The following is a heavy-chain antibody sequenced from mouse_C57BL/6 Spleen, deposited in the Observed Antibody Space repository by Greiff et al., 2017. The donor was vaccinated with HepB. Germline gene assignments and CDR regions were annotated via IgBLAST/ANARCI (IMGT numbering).Heavy chain of an antibody. D-gene: IGHD2-1*01. Sequence: VKVVESGPGLVQPSQSLSITCTVSGFSLTSYGVHWVRQSPGKGLEWLGVIWGDGSTNYHSALISRLSISKDNSKSQVFLKLNSLQTDDTATYYCAKPYGNYWYFDVWGTGTTVTVSS. CDR2: IWGDGST. CDR1: GFSLTSYG. CDR3: AKPYGNYWYFDV. J-gene: IGHJ1*03. V-gene: IGHV2-3*01.